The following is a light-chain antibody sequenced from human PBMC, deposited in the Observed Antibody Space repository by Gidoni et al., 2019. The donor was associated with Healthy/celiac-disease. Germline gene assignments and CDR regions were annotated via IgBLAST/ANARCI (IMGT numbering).Light chain of an antibody. J-gene: IGKJ1*01. Sequence: DIQMTQSPSTLSASVGDRVTITCRASQSISSWLDWYQQKPGKAPKLLIYKASSLESGVPSRFSGSGSGTEFTLTICSLQPDDFATYYCQQYNSYSRTFGQGTKVEIK. CDR3: QQYNSYSRT. CDR2: KAS. CDR1: QSISSW. V-gene: IGKV1-5*03.